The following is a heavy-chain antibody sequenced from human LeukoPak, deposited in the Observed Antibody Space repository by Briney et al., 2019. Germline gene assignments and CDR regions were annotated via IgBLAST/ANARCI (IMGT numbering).Heavy chain of an antibody. V-gene: IGHV3-66*01. CDR3: AISGGYWAWAH. CDR2: IYSGGST. Sequence: GGSLRLSCAASGFTVSSNYMSWVRQAPGKGLECVSVIYSGGSTYDADSVKGRFTISRDNSKNTLYLQMNSLRAEDTAVYYCAISGGYWAWAHWGQGTLVTVSS. D-gene: IGHD1-26*01. CDR1: GFTVSSNY. J-gene: IGHJ4*02.